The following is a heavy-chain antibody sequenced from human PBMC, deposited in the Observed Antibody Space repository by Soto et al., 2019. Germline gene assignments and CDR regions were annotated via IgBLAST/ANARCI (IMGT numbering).Heavy chain of an antibody. CDR2: INPDNGNT. D-gene: IGHD2-15*01. CDR1: GYTFTAYH. Sequence: QAQLVQSGAEVKKPGASVRVSCTTSGYTFTAYHIHWLRQAPGQRLEWLGWINPDNGNTKYSQNFWGRVTITRDTSASTAHMELSSLRPEDTAIDYCTREEYCTGGTCYRYVGLWGRGTVVTVSS. V-gene: IGHV1-3*01. J-gene: IGHJ2*01. CDR3: TREEYCTGGTCYRYVGL.